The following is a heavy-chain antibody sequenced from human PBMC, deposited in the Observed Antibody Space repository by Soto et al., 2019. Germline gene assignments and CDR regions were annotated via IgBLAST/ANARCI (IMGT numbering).Heavy chain of an antibody. Sequence: PGGSLRLSCAASGFTFSTYWMSWVRQAPGKGLDWVAIIAYDGNNKYYADSVKGRFTISRDNSQNTLYLQTNSLRTEDTAVYYCAKAELTSSSWTPFPWGQGTRVTVSS. D-gene: IGHD6-13*01. CDR3: AKAELTSSSWTPFP. CDR2: IAYDGNNK. CDR1: GFTFSTYW. J-gene: IGHJ5*02. V-gene: IGHV3-30*18.